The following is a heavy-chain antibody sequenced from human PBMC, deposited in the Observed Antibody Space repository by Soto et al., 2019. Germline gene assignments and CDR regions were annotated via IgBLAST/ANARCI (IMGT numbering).Heavy chain of an antibody. V-gene: IGHV1-69*01. Sequence: QVQLVQSGAEVKKPGSSVKVSCKASGGTFSSYAISWVRQAPGQGLEWMGGIIPIFVTANYAQKFQGRVTITADESTSTAYMELSSLRSEDTAVYYCAGPTYYDILTGYPIPYGMDVWGQGTTVTVSS. J-gene: IGHJ6*02. CDR2: IIPIFVTA. CDR1: GGTFSSYA. D-gene: IGHD3-9*01. CDR3: AGPTYYDILTGYPIPYGMDV.